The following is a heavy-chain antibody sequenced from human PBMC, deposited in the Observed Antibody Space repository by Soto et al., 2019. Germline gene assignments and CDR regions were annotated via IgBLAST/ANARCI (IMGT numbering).Heavy chain of an antibody. D-gene: IGHD1-1*01. CDR2: ISYDGSNK. V-gene: IGHV3-30-3*01. J-gene: IGHJ4*02. CDR3: ARVNWNALDY. Sequence: QVQLVESGGGVVQPGRSLRLSCAASGLTFSSYAMHWVRQAPGKGLEWVAVISYDGSNKYYADSVKGRFTISRDNSKNTLYLQMNSLRAEDTAVYYCARVNWNALDYWGQGTLVTVSS. CDR1: GLTFSSYA.